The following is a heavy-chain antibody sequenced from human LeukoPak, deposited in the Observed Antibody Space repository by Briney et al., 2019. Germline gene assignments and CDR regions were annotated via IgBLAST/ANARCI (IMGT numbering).Heavy chain of an antibody. CDR3: ARDLVYSSGWFDP. CDR1: GGCLSGYY. D-gene: IGHD6-19*01. V-gene: IGHV4-34*01. CDR2: INHSGST. J-gene: IGHJ5*02. Sequence: PETLSLTCAVYGGCLSGYYWSWIRQPPGKGLEWIGEINHSGSTNYNPSLKSRVTISVDTSKNQFSLKLSSVTAADTAVYYCARDLVYSSGWFDPWGQGTLVTVSS.